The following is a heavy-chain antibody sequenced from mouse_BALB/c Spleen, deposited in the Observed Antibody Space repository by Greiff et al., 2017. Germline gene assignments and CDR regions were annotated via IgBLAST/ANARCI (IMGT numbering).Heavy chain of an antibody. J-gene: IGHJ4*01. Sequence: QVQLQQSGPELVKPGASVKISCKASGYAFSSSWMNWVKQRPGQGLEWIGRIYPGDGDTNYNGKFKGKATLTADKSSSTAYMQLSSLTSVDSAVYFCASPTATGYAMDYWGQGTSVTVSS. CDR1: GYAFSSSW. V-gene: IGHV1-82*01. CDR2: IYPGDGDT. CDR3: ASPTATGYAMDY. D-gene: IGHD1-2*01.